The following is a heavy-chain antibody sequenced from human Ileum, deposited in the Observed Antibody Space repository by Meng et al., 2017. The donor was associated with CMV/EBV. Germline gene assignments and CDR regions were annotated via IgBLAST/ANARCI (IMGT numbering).Heavy chain of an antibody. V-gene: IGHV3-15*04. D-gene: IGHD4/OR15-4a*01. CDR2: IGSQREGGAS. CDR3: FSRYG. CDR1: GFSCSNAW. J-gene: IGHJ4*02. Sequence: SLRLACGASGFSCSNAWVSWVRQATGKGLEWVGRIGSQREGGASEYAAPVRGRFTIARDDSKNTLYLQKNNLKTEDRGGYYCFSRYGGGQGTLVTVSS.